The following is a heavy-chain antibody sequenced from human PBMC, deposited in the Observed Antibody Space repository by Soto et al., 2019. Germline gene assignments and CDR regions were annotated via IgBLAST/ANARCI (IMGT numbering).Heavy chain of an antibody. J-gene: IGHJ6*02. D-gene: IGHD5-12*01. V-gene: IGHV4-30-4*01. CDR1: GGSISIGVYY. CDR2: IYYSGST. Sequence: SETLSLTCTVSGGSISIGVYYRSWIRQPPGKGLEWIGYIYYSGSTYYNPSLKSRVTISVDTSKNQFSLKLSSVTAADTAVYYCARVGRDGYNYPRDYYYYGMDVWGQGTTVT. CDR3: ARVGRDGYNYPRDYYYYGMDV.